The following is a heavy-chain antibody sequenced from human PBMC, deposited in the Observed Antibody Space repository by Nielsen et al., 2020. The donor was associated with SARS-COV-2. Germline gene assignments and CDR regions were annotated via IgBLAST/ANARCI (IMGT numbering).Heavy chain of an antibody. Sequence: SETLSLTCTVSGGSISSGGYYWSWIRQHPGKGLEWIGYIYYSGSTYYNPSLKSRVTISVDTSKNQFSLKLSSVTAADTAVYYCARALGGSYYYGMDVWGQGTTVTVSS. CDR3: ARALGGSYYYGMDV. CDR2: IYYSGST. J-gene: IGHJ6*02. D-gene: IGHD1-26*01. CDR1: GGSISSGGYY. V-gene: IGHV4-31*03.